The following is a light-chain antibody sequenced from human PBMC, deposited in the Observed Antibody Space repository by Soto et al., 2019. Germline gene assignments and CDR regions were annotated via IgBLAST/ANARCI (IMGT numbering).Light chain of an antibody. Sequence: QSALTQPASVSGSPGQSITISCTGSSSDVGTYNYVSWYQQHAGKVPKLMFYDVSNRPSGISDRFSGSKSGNTASLTISGLQAEDEADYYCSSYTSSSTVVFGGGTKLTVL. CDR1: SSDVGTYNY. V-gene: IGLV2-14*01. CDR3: SSYTSSSTVV. CDR2: DVS. J-gene: IGLJ2*01.